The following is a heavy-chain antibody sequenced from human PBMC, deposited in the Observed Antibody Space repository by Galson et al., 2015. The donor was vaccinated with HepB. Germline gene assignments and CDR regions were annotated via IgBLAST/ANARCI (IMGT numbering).Heavy chain of an antibody. J-gene: IGHJ4*02. V-gene: IGHV1-18*01. Sequence: SVKVSCKASGYTFTSYGISWVRQAPGRGLEWMGWISAYNGNTNYAQKLQGRVTMTTDTSTSTAYMELRSLRSDDTAVYYCAREALAYYDILTGSRYFDYWGQGTLVTVSS. CDR2: ISAYNGNT. D-gene: IGHD3-9*01. CDR1: GYTFTSYG. CDR3: AREALAYYDILTGSRYFDY.